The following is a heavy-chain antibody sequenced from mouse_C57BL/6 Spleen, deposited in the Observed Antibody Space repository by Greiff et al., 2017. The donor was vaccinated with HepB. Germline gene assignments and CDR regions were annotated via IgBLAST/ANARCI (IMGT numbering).Heavy chain of an antibody. V-gene: IGHV1-85*01. J-gene: IGHJ2*01. CDR1: GYTFTSYD. CDR3: ANRCDVDY. D-gene: IGHD2-13*01. Sequence: VQLQQSGPELVKPGASVKLSCKASGYTFTSYDINWVKQRPGQGLEWIGWIYPRDGSTKYNEKFKGKATLTVYTTSSTAYMELHSLTSKDSAVYFCANRCDVDYGGQGTTLTVSS. CDR2: IYPRDGST.